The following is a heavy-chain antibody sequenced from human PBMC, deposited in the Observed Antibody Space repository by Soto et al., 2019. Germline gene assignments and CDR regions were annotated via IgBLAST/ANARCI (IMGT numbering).Heavy chain of an antibody. D-gene: IGHD3-16*01. CDR1: GGSINRYY. Sequence: QVQLQESGPGLVKPSETLSLTCTVSGGSINRYYYSWFRQPPGKGLEWIGYIYYSGSTNYNPSHRSRVTISVDTSKNQFSLKLSSVTAADTAVYYCARGDLDTDAFDIWGQGTVVTVSS. J-gene: IGHJ3*02. CDR2: IYYSGST. CDR3: ARGDLDTDAFDI. V-gene: IGHV4-59*01.